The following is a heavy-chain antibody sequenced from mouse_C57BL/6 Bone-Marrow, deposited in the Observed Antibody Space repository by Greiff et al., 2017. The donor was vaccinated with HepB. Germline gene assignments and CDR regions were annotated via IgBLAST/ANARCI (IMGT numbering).Heavy chain of an antibody. D-gene: IGHD3-3*01. CDR2: INYDGSST. CDR1: GFTFSDYY. V-gene: IGHV5-16*01. Sequence: EVHLVESEGGLVQPGSSMKLSCTASGFTFSDYYMAWVRQVPEKGLEWVANINYDGSSTYYLDSLKSRFIISIDNAKNILYLQMSSLKSEETATYYCARERRALSFDYWGQGTTLTVSS. CDR3: ARERRALSFDY. J-gene: IGHJ2*01.